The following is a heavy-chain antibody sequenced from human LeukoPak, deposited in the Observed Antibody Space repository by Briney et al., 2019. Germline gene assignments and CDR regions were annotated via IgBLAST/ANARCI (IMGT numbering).Heavy chain of an antibody. V-gene: IGHV4-31*03. J-gene: IGHJ4*02. CDR1: GGSISSGGYY. CDR2: IYYSGST. D-gene: IGHD1-26*01. CDR3: ARAGGSYQPFDY. Sequence: SETLSLTCTVSGGSISSGGYYWSWIRQHPGKGLEWIGYIYYSGSTYYNPSLKSRVTISVDTSKNQFSLKLSSVTAADTAVYYCARAGGSYQPFDYWGQGTLVTVSS.